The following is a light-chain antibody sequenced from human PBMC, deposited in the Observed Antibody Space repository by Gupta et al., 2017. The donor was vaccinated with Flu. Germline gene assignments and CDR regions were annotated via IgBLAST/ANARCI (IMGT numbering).Light chain of an antibody. J-gene: IGLJ3*02. CDR3: QSFDTNISCV. CDR1: SSNIGTGYD. V-gene: IGLV1-40*03. CDR2: DTN. Sequence: KVTISCTGTSSNIGTGYDVHWYQQMPGTAPKLLIQDTNKRRAGVPERFSGSKSGAAASLVITGVQAEDEADYYCQSFDTNISCVFGGGTKLTVL.